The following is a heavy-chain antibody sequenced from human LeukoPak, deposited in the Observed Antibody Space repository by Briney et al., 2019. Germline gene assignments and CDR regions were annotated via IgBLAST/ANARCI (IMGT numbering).Heavy chain of an antibody. J-gene: IGHJ4*02. CDR2: INHSGST. D-gene: IGHD4-17*01. Sequence: SETLSLTCAVYGGSFSGHYWSWIRQPPGKGLEWIGEINHSGSTNYNPSLKSRVTISVDTSKNQFSLKLSSVTAADTAVYYCARGYGDYYFDYWGQGTLVTVSS. V-gene: IGHV4-34*01. CDR1: GGSFSGHY. CDR3: ARGYGDYYFDY.